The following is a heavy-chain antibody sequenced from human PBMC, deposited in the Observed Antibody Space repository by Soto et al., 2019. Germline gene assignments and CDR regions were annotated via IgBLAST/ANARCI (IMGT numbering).Heavy chain of an antibody. CDR2: IYYSGST. D-gene: IGHD4-17*01. J-gene: IGHJ1*01. CDR1: GGSISSVGYY. CDR3: AISGVRDYGVKYFQH. Sequence: QVQLQESGPGLVKPSQTLSLTCTVSGGSISSVGYYWSWTRPHPGKGLVWIGYIYYSGSTYYNPSLKSRVTISVDTSKNQVSLKLSSVTAADTAVYYCAISGVRDYGVKYFQHWGQGTLVTVSS. V-gene: IGHV4-31*03.